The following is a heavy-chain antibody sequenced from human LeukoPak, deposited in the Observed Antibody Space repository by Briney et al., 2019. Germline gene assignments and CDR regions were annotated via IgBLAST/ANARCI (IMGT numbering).Heavy chain of an antibody. J-gene: IGHJ4*02. V-gene: IGHV2-5*02. CDR2: IYWDDDK. CDR3: AHSPRQWLPNEYYFDY. D-gene: IGHD6-19*01. CDR1: GFSLSTSGVG. Sequence: SGPTLVNPTQTLTLTCTFSGFSLSTSGVGVGWIRQPPGKALEWLALIYWDDDKRYSPSLKSRLTITKDTSKNQVVLTMTNMDPVDTATYYCAHSPRQWLPNEYYFDYWGQGTLVTVSS.